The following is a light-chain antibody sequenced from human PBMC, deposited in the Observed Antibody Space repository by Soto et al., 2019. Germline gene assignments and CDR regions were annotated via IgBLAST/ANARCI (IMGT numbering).Light chain of an antibody. CDR2: EVN. V-gene: IGLV2-8*01. Sequence: QSVLTQPPSASGSPGQSVTISCTGTSSDVGAYNYVSWYQQHPGKAPKLMLYEVNKRPSGVPDRFSGSKSGNTASLTVSGLQAEDEADYYCSSYVGNNNLVFGGGTKLTVL. CDR1: SSDVGAYNY. J-gene: IGLJ2*01. CDR3: SSYVGNNNLV.